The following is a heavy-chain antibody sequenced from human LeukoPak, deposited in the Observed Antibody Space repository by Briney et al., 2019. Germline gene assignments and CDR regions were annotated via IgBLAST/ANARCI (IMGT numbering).Heavy chain of an antibody. CDR3: ARDGNTVTTVDV. CDR1: GFTVSSNY. CDR2: IYSGGST. Sequence: GGSLRLSCAASGFTVSSNYMSWVRQAPGKGLEWVSVIYSGGSTYYADSVKGRFTISRDNSKNTLYLQMNSLRAEDTAVYYCARDGNTVTTVDVWGKGTTVTVSS. V-gene: IGHV3-53*01. J-gene: IGHJ6*04. D-gene: IGHD4-11*01.